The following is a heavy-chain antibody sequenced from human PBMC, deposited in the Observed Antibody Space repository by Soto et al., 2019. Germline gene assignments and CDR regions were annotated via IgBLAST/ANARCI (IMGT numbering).Heavy chain of an antibody. CDR1: GGTFSSYV. CDR3: ARDQFAYYDSSGPRAYGMDV. Sequence: ASVKVSCKASGGTFSSYVISWVRQAPGQGLEWMGGINPSGGSTSYAQKFQGRVTMTRDTSTSTVYMELSSLRSEDTAVYYCARDQFAYYDSSGPRAYGMDVWGQGTTVTVSS. V-gene: IGHV1-46*01. D-gene: IGHD3-22*01. CDR2: INPSGGST. J-gene: IGHJ6*02.